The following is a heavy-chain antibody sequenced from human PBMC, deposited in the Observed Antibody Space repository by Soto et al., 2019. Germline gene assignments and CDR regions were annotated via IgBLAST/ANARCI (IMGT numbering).Heavy chain of an antibody. D-gene: IGHD5-18*01. V-gene: IGHV3-74*01. CDR2: INSDGSST. CDR1: GFNFRNYG. Sequence: GGSLRLSCAASGFNFRNYGMHWVRQAPGKGLVWVSRINSDGSSTRYADSVKGRFTISRDNAKNTLFLQMNSLRADDTAVYYCARVGVDTAVVDGGYYYYPLDVWGQGTTVTVSS. CDR3: ARVGVDTAVVDGGYYYYPLDV. J-gene: IGHJ6*02.